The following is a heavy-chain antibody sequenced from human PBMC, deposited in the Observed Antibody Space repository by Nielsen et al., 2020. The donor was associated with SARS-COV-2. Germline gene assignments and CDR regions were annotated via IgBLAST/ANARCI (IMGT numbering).Heavy chain of an antibody. CDR3: ARDLRELRYFDWSSV. D-gene: IGHD3-9*01. V-gene: IGHV3-21*01. Sequence: GGSLRLSCAASGFRFTSYSMNWVRQAPGKGLEWVASITMSGAYMYYADSVRGRFTVSRDNAKNSLYLQMNSLRAEDTAVYYCARDLRELRYFDWSSVWGKGTTVTVSS. J-gene: IGHJ6*04. CDR2: ITMSGAYM. CDR1: GFRFTSYS.